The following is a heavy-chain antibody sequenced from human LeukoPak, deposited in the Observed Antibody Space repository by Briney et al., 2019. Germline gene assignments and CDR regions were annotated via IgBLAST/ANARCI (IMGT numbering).Heavy chain of an antibody. J-gene: IGHJ6*02. CDR2: ISSSSRTI. CDR1: GFTFSSYS. Sequence: GGSPRLSCAASGFTFSSYSMNWVRQAPGKGLEWVSYISSSSRTISYADSVKGRFTISRDNAKNSLYLQMNSLRAEDTAVYYCARLRYYAMDVWGQGTTVTASS. V-gene: IGHV3-48*01. CDR3: ARLRYYAMDV.